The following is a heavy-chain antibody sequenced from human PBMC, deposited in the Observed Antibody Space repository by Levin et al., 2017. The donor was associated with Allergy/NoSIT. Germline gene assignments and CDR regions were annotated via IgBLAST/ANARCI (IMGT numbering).Heavy chain of an antibody. J-gene: IGHJ4*02. D-gene: IGHD4-23*01. CDR2: FDPEEGDT. CDR1: GYTLTQLS. CDR3: ETDQQVRGRFFDY. V-gene: IGHV1-24*01. Sequence: GESLKISCKVSGYTLTQLSIHWVRQAPGKGLEWMGGFDPEEGDTTYAQKFQGRVTMTEDTSTDTAYMELSSLRSENTAEYYCETDQQVRGRFFDYWGQGTLVTVSS.